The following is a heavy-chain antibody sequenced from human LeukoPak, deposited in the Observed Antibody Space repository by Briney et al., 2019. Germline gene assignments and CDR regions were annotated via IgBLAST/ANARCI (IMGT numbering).Heavy chain of an antibody. CDR3: AKDNTIFGVVIPHDY. CDR2: INSDGSST. Sequence: GGSLRLSCAASGFTFSNYWMHWIRQTPGKGLVWVSRINSDGSSTNYADSVKGRLTISRDNAKNTLYLQMNSLRAEDTAVYYCAKDNTIFGVVIPHDYWGQGTPVTVSS. CDR1: GFTFSNYW. J-gene: IGHJ4*02. V-gene: IGHV3-74*01. D-gene: IGHD3-3*01.